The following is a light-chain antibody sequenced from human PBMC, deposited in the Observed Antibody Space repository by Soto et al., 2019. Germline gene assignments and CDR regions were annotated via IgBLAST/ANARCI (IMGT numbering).Light chain of an antibody. CDR2: DAS. Sequence: EFVLTQSPGTLSLAPGERATLCCRASQSLTNSFIAWYQQKPGQAPRLLIYDASNRATGIPARFSGSGSGTDFTLTISSLEPEDFAVYYCQQRSNWPPWTFGQGTKVDIK. CDR1: QSLTNSF. V-gene: IGKV3-11*01. J-gene: IGKJ1*01. CDR3: QQRSNWPPWT.